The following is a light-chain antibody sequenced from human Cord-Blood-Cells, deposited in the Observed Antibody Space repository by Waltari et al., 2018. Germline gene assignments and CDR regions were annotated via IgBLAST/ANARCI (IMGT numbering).Light chain of an antibody. CDR3: QQYNSYSPYT. CDR1: QSISSW. CDR2: DAS. Sequence: DLQVTLNPSTLAAPVGDCVTVTCRASQSISSWLAWYQQTPGKAPKLQIYDASSLESGVPSRFSGSGSGTEFTLTISSLQPDDFATYYCQQYNSYSPYTFGQGTKLEIK. J-gene: IGKJ2*01. V-gene: IGKV1-5*01.